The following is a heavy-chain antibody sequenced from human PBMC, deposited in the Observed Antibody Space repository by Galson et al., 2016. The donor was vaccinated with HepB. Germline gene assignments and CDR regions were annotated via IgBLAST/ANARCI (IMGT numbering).Heavy chain of an antibody. CDR2: IWYDGSKE. D-gene: IGHD6-25*01. J-gene: IGHJ6*02. Sequence: SLRLSCAASGFIFSTHNMNWVRQAPGKGLEWVAVIWYDGSKEFYADYAKGRLTISRDDSKNTLFLQMNSLRGEDTALYYCARGRSSAGYYGLDVWGQGTAVTVSS. CDR1: GFIFSTHN. V-gene: IGHV3-33*02. CDR3: ARGRSSAGYYGLDV.